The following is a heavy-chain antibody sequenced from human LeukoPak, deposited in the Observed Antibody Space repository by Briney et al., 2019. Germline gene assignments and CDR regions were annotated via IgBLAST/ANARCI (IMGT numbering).Heavy chain of an antibody. J-gene: IGHJ5*02. Sequence: ASVKVSCKASGYTFTSYYMHWVRQAPGQGLEWMGIINPSGGSTSYEQKFQGRVTMTRDTSTSTVYMELSSLRSEDTAVYYCAREDYDSSGYYFSWFDPWGQGTLVTVSS. CDR1: GYTFTSYY. CDR2: INPSGGST. V-gene: IGHV1-46*01. D-gene: IGHD3-22*01. CDR3: AREDYDSSGYYFSWFDP.